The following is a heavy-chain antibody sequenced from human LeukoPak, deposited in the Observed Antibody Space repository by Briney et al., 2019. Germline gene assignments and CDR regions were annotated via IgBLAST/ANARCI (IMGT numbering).Heavy chain of an antibody. CDR3: ARGLPTYDGSGPDAFDI. CDR2: ISAYNGNT. D-gene: IGHD3-22*01. Sequence: ASVKVSCKASGYTFTNYGISWVRQAPGQGLEWMGWISAYNGNTNYAQKLQGRVTMTTDTSTSTAYMELRSLRSDDTAVYYCARGLPTYDGSGPDAFDIWGQGTMVTVSS. CDR1: GYTFTNYG. V-gene: IGHV1-18*01. J-gene: IGHJ3*02.